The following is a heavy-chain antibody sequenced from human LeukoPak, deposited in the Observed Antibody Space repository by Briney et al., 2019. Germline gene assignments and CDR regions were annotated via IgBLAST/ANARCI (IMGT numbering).Heavy chain of an antibody. D-gene: IGHD6-13*01. CDR1: GGSFSGYY. Sequence: SETLSLTCAVYGGSFSGYYWSWIRQPPGKGLEWIGEINHSGSTNYNPSLKSRVTISVDASKNQFSLKLSSVTAADTAVYYCARAVAQQRSFDLWGRGTLVTVSS. CDR3: ARAVAQQRSFDL. CDR2: INHSGST. J-gene: IGHJ2*01. V-gene: IGHV4-34*01.